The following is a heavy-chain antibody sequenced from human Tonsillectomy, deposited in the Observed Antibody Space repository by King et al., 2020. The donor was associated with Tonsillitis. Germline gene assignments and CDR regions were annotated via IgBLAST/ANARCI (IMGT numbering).Heavy chain of an antibody. Sequence: QLQESGPRLVMPSQTLSLTCTVSGGSISRGDDYWSWIRQSPGKGPEWIGYIYSSGSTYYNSSLKSRVTISINTSKTQFSLKMRSVTVADTAVYYCAKADGSGIYWVPKWFDSWGLGIAVSVSS. CDR3: AKADGSGIYWVPKWFDS. J-gene: IGHJ5*01. CDR1: GGSISRGDDY. CDR2: IYSSGST. V-gene: IGHV4-30-4*08. D-gene: IGHD3-10*01.